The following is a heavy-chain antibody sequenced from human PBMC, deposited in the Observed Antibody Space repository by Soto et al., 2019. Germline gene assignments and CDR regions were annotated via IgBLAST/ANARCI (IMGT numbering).Heavy chain of an antibody. D-gene: IGHD2-8*01. CDR1: GSTFSSYA. CDR2: IIPIFGTA. CDR3: ARDLVCTNGVRLEYFQH. Sequence: SVKVSCKASGSTFSSYAISWVRQAPGQGLEWMGGIIPIFGTANYAQKFQGRVTITADESTSTAYMELSSLRSEDTAVYYCARDLVCTNGVRLEYFQHWGQGTLVTVSS. J-gene: IGHJ1*01. V-gene: IGHV1-69*13.